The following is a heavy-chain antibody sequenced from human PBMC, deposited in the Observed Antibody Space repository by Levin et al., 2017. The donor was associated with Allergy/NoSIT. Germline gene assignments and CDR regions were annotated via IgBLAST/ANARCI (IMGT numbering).Heavy chain of an antibody. Sequence: SETLSLTCTVSGGSISGYYWNWIRQSPGKGLEWIGYIYHTGNTKYNSSLKSRVTISVDTSKNQFSLKVNSVTAADTAVYYCAREGADCSGGYCSSAHFDYWGQGTLVTVSS. CDR1: GGSISGYY. V-gene: IGHV4-59*01. CDR3: AREGADCSGGYCSSAHFDY. J-gene: IGHJ4*02. D-gene: IGHD2-15*01. CDR2: IYHTGNT.